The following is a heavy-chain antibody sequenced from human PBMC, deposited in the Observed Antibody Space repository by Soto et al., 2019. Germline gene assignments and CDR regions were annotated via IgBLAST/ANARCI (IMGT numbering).Heavy chain of an antibody. D-gene: IGHD6-19*01. CDR1: GGSISSYY. V-gene: IGHV4-59*12. CDR3: ARGRAYSSGWYVAPYYFDY. J-gene: IGHJ4*02. Sequence: PSETLSLTCTVSGGSISSYYWSWIRQPPGKGLEWIGYIYYSGSTNYNPSLKSRVTISVDTSKNQFSLKLSSVTAADTAVYYCARGRAYSSGWYVAPYYFDYWGQGTLVTVSS. CDR2: IYYSGST.